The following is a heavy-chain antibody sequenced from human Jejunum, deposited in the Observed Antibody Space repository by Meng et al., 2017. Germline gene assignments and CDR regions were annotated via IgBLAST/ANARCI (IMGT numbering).Heavy chain of an antibody. J-gene: IGHJ4*02. D-gene: IGHD2-21*01. CDR2: IYHRGNI. Sequence: QVQLQESGPGLGKPSGTLALTGAVSGASISSSNWWSWVRQSPGKGLEWIGEIYHRGNINYNPSLKSRVTISVDKSKNQFSLKLNSVTAADTAVYYCVKAQSIGGLGNQLAYWGQGTLVTVSS. CDR1: GASISSSNW. V-gene: IGHV4-4*02. CDR3: VKAQSIGGLGNQLAY.